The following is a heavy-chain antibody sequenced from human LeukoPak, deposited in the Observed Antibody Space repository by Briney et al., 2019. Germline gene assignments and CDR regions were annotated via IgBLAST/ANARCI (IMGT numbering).Heavy chain of an antibody. V-gene: IGHV3-11*01. D-gene: IGHD1-26*01. CDR3: ARVDWELIDGDFDY. J-gene: IGHJ4*02. CDR2: ISSSGSTI. Sequence: GGSLRLSCAASGITFSDYYMSWIRQAPGKGLGWFSYISSSGSTIYYADSVKGRFTISRDNAKNSQYLQMNSLRAEDTAVYYCARVDWELIDGDFDYWGQGTLVAVSS. CDR1: GITFSDYY.